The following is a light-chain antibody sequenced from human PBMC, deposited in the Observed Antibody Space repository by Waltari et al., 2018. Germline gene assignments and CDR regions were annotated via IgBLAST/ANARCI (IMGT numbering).Light chain of an antibody. CDR1: SSDVGAFNY. J-gene: IGLJ2*01. Sequence: QSALTQPASVSGSPGQSITISCTGTSSDVGAFNYVSWYQQHPGKAPKVIIYEVSNRPVGVSTRFSGSRAGKTASLTISGLQAEDEADYYCGSYAGTQKFFGGGTKLTVL. CDR3: GSYAGTQKF. CDR2: EVS. V-gene: IGLV2-14*01.